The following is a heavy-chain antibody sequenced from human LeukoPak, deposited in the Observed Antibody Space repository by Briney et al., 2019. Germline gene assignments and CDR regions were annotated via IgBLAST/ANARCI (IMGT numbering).Heavy chain of an antibody. J-gene: IGHJ3*02. CDR3: AKAAFYSSPKDAFNI. CDR1: GFTFSSYA. Sequence: PGGSLRLSCAASGFTFSSYAMGWVRQAPGKGLEWVSGICGSGGATYYADSVKGRFTISRDNSRNTLHLQMNSLRAEDTAVYYCAKAAFYSSPKDAFNIWGQGTLVTVSS. D-gene: IGHD3-22*01. CDR2: ICGSGGAT. V-gene: IGHV3-23*01.